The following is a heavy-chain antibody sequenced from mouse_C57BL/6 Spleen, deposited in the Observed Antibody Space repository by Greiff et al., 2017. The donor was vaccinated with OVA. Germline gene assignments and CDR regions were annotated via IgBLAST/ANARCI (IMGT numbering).Heavy chain of an antibody. J-gene: IGHJ2*01. Sequence: QVQLQQPGAELVMPGASVKLSCKASGYTFTSYWMHWVKPRPGQGLEWIGEIDPSDSYTNYNQKFKGKSTLTVDKSSSTAYMQLSSLTSEDSAVYYCARLDYWGQGTTLTVSS. CDR1: GYTFTSYW. CDR3: ARLDY. CDR2: IDPSDSYT. V-gene: IGHV1-69*01.